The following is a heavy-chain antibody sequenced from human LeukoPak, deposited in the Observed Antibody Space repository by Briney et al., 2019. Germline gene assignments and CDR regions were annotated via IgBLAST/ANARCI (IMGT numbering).Heavy chain of an antibody. CDR3: TTEDYDILTGPYYFDY. Sequence: GRSLRLSCAASGFTFSSYAMHWVRQAPGKGLEWVAVISYDGSNKYYADPVKGRFTISRDNSKNTLYLQMNSLRAEDTAVYYCTTEDYDILTGPYYFDYWGQGTLVTVSS. D-gene: IGHD3-9*01. CDR1: GFTFSSYA. J-gene: IGHJ4*02. CDR2: ISYDGSNK. V-gene: IGHV3-30-3*01.